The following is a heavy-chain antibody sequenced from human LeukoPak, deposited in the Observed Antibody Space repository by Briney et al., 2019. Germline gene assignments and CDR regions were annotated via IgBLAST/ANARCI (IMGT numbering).Heavy chain of an antibody. J-gene: IGHJ4*02. V-gene: IGHV1-69*04. CDR1: GGTFSSYA. Sequence: SVKVSCKASGGTFSSYAISWGRQAPGQGLEWMGRIIPILGIANYAQKFQGRVTITADKSTSTAYMELSSLRSEDTAGYYCARDCSGGSCYSGHDYWGQGTLVTVTS. D-gene: IGHD2-15*01. CDR3: ARDCSGGSCYSGHDY. CDR2: IIPILGIA.